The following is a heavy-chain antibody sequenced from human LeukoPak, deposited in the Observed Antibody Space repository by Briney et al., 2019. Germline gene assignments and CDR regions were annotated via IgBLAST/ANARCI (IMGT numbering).Heavy chain of an antibody. CDR2: ISSSGSTV. CDR3: ARVRWYMDV. D-gene: IGHD5-24*01. CDR1: GFTFSSYE. Sequence: GGSLRLSCAASGFTFSSYEMNWVRQAPGKGLEWVSYISSSGSTVYYADSVKGRFTISRDNAKNTLYLQMNSLRAEDTAVYYCARVRWYMDVWGKGTTVTISS. J-gene: IGHJ6*03. V-gene: IGHV3-48*03.